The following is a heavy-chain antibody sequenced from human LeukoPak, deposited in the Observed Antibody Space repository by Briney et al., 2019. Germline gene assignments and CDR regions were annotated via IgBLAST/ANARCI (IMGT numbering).Heavy chain of an antibody. J-gene: IGHJ4*02. CDR3: ASWYSGSSGFDY. D-gene: IGHD1-26*01. CDR2: IYHSGST. Sequence: SETLSLTCAVSGYSISSGYYWGWIRQPPGKGLAWIGSIYHSGSTYYNPSLKSRVTISVDTSKNQFSLKLSSVTAADTAVYYCASWYSGSSGFDYWGQGTLVTVSS. CDR1: GYSISSGYY. V-gene: IGHV4-38-2*01.